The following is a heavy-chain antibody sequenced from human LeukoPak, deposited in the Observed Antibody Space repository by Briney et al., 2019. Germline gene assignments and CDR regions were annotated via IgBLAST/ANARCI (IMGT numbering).Heavy chain of an antibody. J-gene: IGHJ4*02. D-gene: IGHD3-10*01. CDR3: ARDRLLLWFGADYFDY. V-gene: IGHV4-34*01. CDR2: INHSGST. Sequence: SETLSLTCAVYGGSFSGYYWSWIRQPPGKGLEWIGEINHSGSTNYNPSLKSRVTISVDTSKNQFSLKLSSVTAADTAVYYCARDRLLLWFGADYFDYWGQGTLVTVSS. CDR1: GGSFSGYY.